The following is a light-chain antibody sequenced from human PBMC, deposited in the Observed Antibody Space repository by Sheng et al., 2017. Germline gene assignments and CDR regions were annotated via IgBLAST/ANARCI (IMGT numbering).Light chain of an antibody. V-gene: IGKV1-39*01. CDR3: QQSFTTPRT. CDR2: AAS. CDR1: QTISTY. J-gene: IGKJ1*01. Sequence: DIQMTQSPSSLSAFVGDRVTITCRASQTISTYLNWYQQKQGKAPKLLIYAASNLQSGVPSRFSGSRSGADFTLTISSLLPADFATYICQQSFTTPRTFGQGTKVEIK.